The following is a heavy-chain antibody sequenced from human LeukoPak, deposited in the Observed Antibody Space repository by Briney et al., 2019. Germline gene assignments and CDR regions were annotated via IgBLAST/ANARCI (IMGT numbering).Heavy chain of an antibody. D-gene: IGHD5-18*01. J-gene: IGHJ4*02. CDR1: GGSISSYY. V-gene: IGHV4-59*01. CDR2: IYYSGST. Sequence: PSETLSLTCTVSGGSISSYYWSWLRQPPGKGLEWLGYIYYSGSTNYNPSLKSRVTISVDTSKNQFSLKLSSVTAADTAVYYCARDLSVLTGYSYDVWGQGTLVTVSS. CDR3: ARDLSVLTGYSYDV.